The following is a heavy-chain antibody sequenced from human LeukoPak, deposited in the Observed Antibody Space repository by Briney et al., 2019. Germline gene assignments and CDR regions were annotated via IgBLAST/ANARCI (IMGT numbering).Heavy chain of an antibody. CDR1: GGSISSSTYY. J-gene: IGHJ4*02. D-gene: IGHD3-22*01. CDR2: IYYSGST. CDR3: ARDRFNYYDSSGHHATFDY. Sequence: SETLSLTCTVSGGSISSSTYYWGWIRHPPVKGLEWIGSIYYSGSTYYNPSLKCRVTISADTSKNQFSLKLSSVTAADTAVYYCARDRFNYYDSSGHHATFDYWGQGTLVTVSS. V-gene: IGHV4-39*07.